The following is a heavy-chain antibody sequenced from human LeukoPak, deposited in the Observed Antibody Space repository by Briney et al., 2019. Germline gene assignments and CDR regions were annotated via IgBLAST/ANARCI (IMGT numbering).Heavy chain of an antibody. Sequence: SVKVSCKASGGTFSSYAISWVRQAPGQGLEWMGGIIPIFGTANYAQKFQGRVTITTDESTSTAYMELSSLRSGDTAVYYCARAGIVGAKKAFDIWGQGTMVTVSS. CDR3: ARAGIVGAKKAFDI. CDR1: GGTFSSYA. CDR2: IIPIFGTA. D-gene: IGHD1-26*01. J-gene: IGHJ3*02. V-gene: IGHV1-69*05.